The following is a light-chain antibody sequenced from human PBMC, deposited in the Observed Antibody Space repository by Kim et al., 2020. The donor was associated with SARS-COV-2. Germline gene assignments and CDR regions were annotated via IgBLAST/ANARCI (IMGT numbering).Light chain of an antibody. V-gene: IGKV3-15*01. CDR2: GAS. Sequence: VSARERATLACRASLSISTNLAWYQLKPGQAPRLLIYGASTRATGVPARFSGSGSGTEFTLTISSLQSEDFAVYYCQQYNYWPRAFGQGTKVDIK. CDR1: LSISTN. CDR3: QQYNYWPRA. J-gene: IGKJ1*01.